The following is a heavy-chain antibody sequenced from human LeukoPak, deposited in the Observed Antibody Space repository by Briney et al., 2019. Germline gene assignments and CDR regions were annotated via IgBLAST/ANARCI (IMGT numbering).Heavy chain of an antibody. CDR2: LYSGGDT. CDR1: GFSVSDSY. CDR3: AGGENYYFHTAV. D-gene: IGHD2/OR15-2a*01. J-gene: IGHJ6*03. Sequence: GGSLRLSCAASGFSVSDSYMSWVRQAPGKGLEWVSILYSGGDTYYSASVRGLVTISRYNSKTTLYLQMNTLRAADTAVYFCAGGENYYFHTAVWGKGATVTVSS. V-gene: IGHV3-66*02.